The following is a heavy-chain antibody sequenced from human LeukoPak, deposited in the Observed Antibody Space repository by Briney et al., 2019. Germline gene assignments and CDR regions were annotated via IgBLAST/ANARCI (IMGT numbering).Heavy chain of an antibody. V-gene: IGHV3-53*01. CDR1: GFTVSSNY. CDR3: ARERRNGKYYFDY. J-gene: IGHJ4*02. CDR2: IYSGGST. D-gene: IGHD1-26*01. Sequence: GGSLRLSCAAPGFTVSSNYMSWVRQAPGKGLEWVSVIYSGGSTYYADSVKGRFTISRDNSKNTLYLQMNSLRAEDTAVYYCARERRNGKYYFDYWGQGTLVTVPS.